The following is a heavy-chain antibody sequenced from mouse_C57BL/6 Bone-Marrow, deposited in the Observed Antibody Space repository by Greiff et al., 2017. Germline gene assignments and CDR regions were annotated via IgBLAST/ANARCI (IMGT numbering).Heavy chain of an antibody. V-gene: IGHV14-2*01. Sequence: LQLKESGAELVKPGASVKLSCTASGFNIKDYYMHWVKQRTEQGLEWIGRIDPEDGETKYDPKFQGKATITADTSSNTAYLQLSSLTSEDTAVYYCAPGGVVATYYAMDYWGQGTSVTVSS. CDR3: APGGVVATYYAMDY. CDR2: IDPEDGET. J-gene: IGHJ4*01. D-gene: IGHD1-1*01. CDR1: GFNIKDYY.